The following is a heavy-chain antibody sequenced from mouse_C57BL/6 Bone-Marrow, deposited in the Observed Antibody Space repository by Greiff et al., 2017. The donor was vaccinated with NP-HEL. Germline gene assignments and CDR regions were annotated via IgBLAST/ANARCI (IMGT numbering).Heavy chain of an antibody. CDR2: IDPSDSYT. D-gene: IGHD4-1*01. V-gene: IGHV1-50*01. J-gene: IGHJ1*03. CDR3: ARPNWDRYFDV. Sequence: QVQLQQPGAELVKPGASVKLSCKASGYTFTSYWIQWVKQRPGQGLEWIGEIDPSDSYTNYNQKFKGKATLTVDTSSSTAYMQLSSLTSEDSAVYYCARPNWDRYFDVWGTGTTVTVSS. CDR1: GYTFTSYW.